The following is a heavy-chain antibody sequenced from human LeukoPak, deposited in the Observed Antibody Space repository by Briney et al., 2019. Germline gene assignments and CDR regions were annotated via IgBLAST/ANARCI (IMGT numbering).Heavy chain of an antibody. V-gene: IGHV1-18*01. CDR3: ARDEDQWPSDY. D-gene: IGHD6-19*01. Sequence: ASVKVSCKASGYTXTNFGISWVRQAPGQGLEWMGWIRAYNGNTNYAQKFQARVTMTTDTSTNTVYMELRSLRSDDTAVYWCARDEDQWPSDYWGQGTLVTVSS. J-gene: IGHJ4*02. CDR1: GYTXTNFG. CDR2: IRAYNGNT.